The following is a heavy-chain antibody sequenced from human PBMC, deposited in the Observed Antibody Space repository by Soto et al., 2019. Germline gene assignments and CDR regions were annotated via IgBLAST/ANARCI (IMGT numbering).Heavy chain of an antibody. V-gene: IGHV4-34*01. J-gene: IGHJ5*02. Sequence: VQLQQWGAGLLKPSETLSLTCAVYGGSFSGYYWSWIRQPPGKGLEWIGEINHSGSTNYNPSLKSRVTISVDSSKNQFSLKLSSVTAADTAVYYCARGRSSSSWYRGYNWFDPWGQGTLVTVSS. CDR2: INHSGST. CDR3: ARGRSSSSWYRGYNWFDP. D-gene: IGHD6-13*01. CDR1: GGSFSGYY.